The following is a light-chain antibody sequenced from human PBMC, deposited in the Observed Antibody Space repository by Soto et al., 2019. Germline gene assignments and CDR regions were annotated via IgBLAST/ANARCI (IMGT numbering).Light chain of an antibody. CDR3: CSYAGSWV. J-gene: IGLJ3*02. V-gene: IGLV2-23*02. CDR2: EVS. Sequence: QSALTQPASVSGSPGQSITISCTGTSSDVGSYNLVSWYQQHPGKAPKLMIYEVSKRPSGVSNRFSGSKSGNTASLTISGLQAEDEADYYCCSYAGSWVFGGGTQLTVL. CDR1: SSDVGSYNL.